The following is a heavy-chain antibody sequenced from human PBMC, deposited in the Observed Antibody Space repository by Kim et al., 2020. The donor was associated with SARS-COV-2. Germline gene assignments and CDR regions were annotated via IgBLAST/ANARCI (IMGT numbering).Heavy chain of an antibody. D-gene: IGHD2-15*01. CDR2: IHRNDDER. J-gene: IGHJ4*02. CDR1: GFTFSSNA. CDR3: AKGLGTRWLAFEY. Sequence: GGSLRLSCAASGFTFSSNAMTWVRQAPGKGLEWVSTIHRNDDERNYAESVKGRFTISRDKSKNTLYLQMDSLRADDTAVYYCAKGLGTRWLAFEYWAQGT. V-gene: IGHV3-23*01.